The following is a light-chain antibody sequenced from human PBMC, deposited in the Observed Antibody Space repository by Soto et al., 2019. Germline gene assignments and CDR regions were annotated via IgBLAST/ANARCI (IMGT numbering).Light chain of an antibody. CDR3: QQYGGSPIT. J-gene: IGKJ5*01. CDR1: EGVSSIY. V-gene: IGKV3-20*01. CDR2: GAS. Sequence: ENVLTQSPGTLSLSPGERATLSCRASEGVSSIYVAWYQQKPGQAPTLLIYGASTRATGIPDRFSGSGSGTDFTLTISRLEPEDFALYYCQQYGGSPITFGLGTRLEIK.